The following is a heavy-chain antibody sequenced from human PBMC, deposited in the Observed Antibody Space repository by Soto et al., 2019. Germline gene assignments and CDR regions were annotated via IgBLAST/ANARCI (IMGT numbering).Heavy chain of an antibody. V-gene: IGHV3-23*01. CDR3: AKDNSLHWFDP. CDR2: FNGNGGLT. J-gene: IGHJ5*02. D-gene: IGHD2-15*01. CDR1: GFTFSSYA. Sequence: PGGSLRLSFATSGFTFSSYAMTWVRQAPGKGLEWVSTFNGNGGLTYYADSVKGRFTISRDNSKNTLYLQMDSLRAEDTAIYYCAKDNSLHWFDPWGQGTLVTVSS.